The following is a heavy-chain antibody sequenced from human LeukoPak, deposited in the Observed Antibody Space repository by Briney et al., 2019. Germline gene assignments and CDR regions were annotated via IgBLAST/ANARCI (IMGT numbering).Heavy chain of an antibody. CDR1: GDSISSFS. J-gene: IGHJ1*01. D-gene: IGHD4-17*01. Sequence: SETLSLTCTVSGDSISSFSWSWIRQPPGKGLEWFGYISYSGSTNYNPSLKSRGTISVDTSKNQFSLKLRSVTAADTAVYYCARGIDYGDFQHWGQGTLVTVSS. CDR3: ARGIDYGDFQH. V-gene: IGHV4-59*01. CDR2: ISYSGST.